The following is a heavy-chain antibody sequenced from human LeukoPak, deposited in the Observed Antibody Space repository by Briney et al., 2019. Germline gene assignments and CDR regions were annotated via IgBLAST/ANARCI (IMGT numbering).Heavy chain of an antibody. V-gene: IGHV3-66*01. CDR1: GFTVSSNY. D-gene: IGHD5-18*01. CDR2: IYSGGST. Sequence: PGGSLRLSCAASGFTVSSNYMSWVRQAPGKGLEWVSVIYSGGSTYYADSVKGRFTISRDNAKNSLYLQMNSLRAEDTAVYYCARVLDTAMVGGFDYWGQGTLVTVSS. CDR3: ARVLDTAMVGGFDY. J-gene: IGHJ4*02.